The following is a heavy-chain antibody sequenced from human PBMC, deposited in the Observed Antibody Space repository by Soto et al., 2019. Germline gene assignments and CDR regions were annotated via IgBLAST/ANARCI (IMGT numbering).Heavy chain of an antibody. V-gene: IGHV1-3*01. D-gene: IGHD1-1*01. Sequence: QVQLVQSGAEVKKPGASVRVSCKTSGYTFRSYAMHWVRKAPGQTLEWMGWINVAKGNAKCAQHFEDRLTITRDTSTTTVYMELTSLTSADTAIYFCAREGQELAGDHWGQGTMVTVSS. J-gene: IGHJ4*02. CDR2: INVAKGNA. CDR1: GYTFRSYA. CDR3: AREGQELAGDH.